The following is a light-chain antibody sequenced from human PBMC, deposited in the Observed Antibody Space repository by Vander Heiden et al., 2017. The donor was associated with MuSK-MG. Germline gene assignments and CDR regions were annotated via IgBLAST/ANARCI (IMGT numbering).Light chain of an antibody. CDR2: DAS. J-gene: IGKJ4*01. CDR3: QQYGSSPLT. Sequence: EIVLTQSPGTLSLSPGERATLSCRTSQSVSSGSLAWYQQTAGQAPRLLIYDASSRATGIPDRFSGSGSGTDFTLTISRLDPEDFAVYYCQQYGSSPLTFGGGTKVEIK. V-gene: IGKV3-20*01. CDR1: QSVSSGS.